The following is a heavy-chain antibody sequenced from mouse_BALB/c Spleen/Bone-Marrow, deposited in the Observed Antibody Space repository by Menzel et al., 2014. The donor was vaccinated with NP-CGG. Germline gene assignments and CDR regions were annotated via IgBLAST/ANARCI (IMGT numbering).Heavy chain of an antibody. D-gene: IGHD2-14*01. V-gene: IGHV14-3*02. CDR2: IDPANGNT. CDR1: GFNIKDTY. CDR3: AAYYRYLAWFAY. J-gene: IGHJ3*01. Sequence: EVQLQQSGAELVKPGASVKLSCTASGFNIKDTYMHWVKQRPEQGPEWIGRIDPANGNTKYDPKFQGKATITADTSSNTGYLQLSSLTSEDTAVYYCAAYYRYLAWFAYWGQGTLVTVSA.